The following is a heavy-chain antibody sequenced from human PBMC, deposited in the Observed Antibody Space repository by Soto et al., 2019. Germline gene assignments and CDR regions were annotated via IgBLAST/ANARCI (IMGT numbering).Heavy chain of an antibody. Sequence: PGGSLRLSCAASGFTFSSYAMSWVRQAPGKGLEWVSAISGSGGSTYHADSVKGRFTISRDTSKNTLNLQVNSLRPDDTAVYYCAKGSAPGSPYYFDYWGRGTLVTVSS. CDR3: AKGSAPGSPYYFDY. D-gene: IGHD6-25*01. CDR2: ISGSGGST. V-gene: IGHV3-23*01. J-gene: IGHJ4*02. CDR1: GFTFSSYA.